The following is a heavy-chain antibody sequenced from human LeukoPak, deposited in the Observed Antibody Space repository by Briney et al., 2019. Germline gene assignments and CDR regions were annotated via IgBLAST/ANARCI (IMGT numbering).Heavy chain of an antibody. V-gene: IGHV4-30-2*01. CDR1: GGSISSSSYY. CDR2: IYHSGST. J-gene: IGHJ4*02. D-gene: IGHD3-9*01. CDR3: ARGGYFDGIDY. Sequence: SETLSLTCTVSGGSISSSSYYWGWIRQPPGKGLEWIGYIYHSGSTYYNPSLKSRVTISVDRSKNQFSLKLSSVTAADTAVYYCARGGYFDGIDYWGQGTLVTVSS.